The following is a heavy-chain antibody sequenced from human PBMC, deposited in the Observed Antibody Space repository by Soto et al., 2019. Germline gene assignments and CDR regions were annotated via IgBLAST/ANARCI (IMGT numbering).Heavy chain of an antibody. CDR1: DDFISSYY. CDR3: ARADYEILAGSYAMDV. Sequence: SETLSLTCTVSDDFISSYYWNWIRQPAGKGLEWIGRVSTNGATNYNPSLESRVTMSVDTSKNQFSLKLTSVTAADTAVYFCARADYEILAGSYAMDVWGQGTTVTVSS. D-gene: IGHD3-9*01. CDR2: VSTNGAT. V-gene: IGHV4-4*07. J-gene: IGHJ6*02.